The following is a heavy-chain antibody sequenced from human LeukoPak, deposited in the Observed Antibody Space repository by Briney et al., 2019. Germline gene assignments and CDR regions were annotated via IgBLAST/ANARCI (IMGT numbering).Heavy chain of an antibody. V-gene: IGHV1-8*01. CDR2: MNSNSGST. J-gene: IGHJ6*02. CDR1: GYTFTSYD. D-gene: IGHD2-2*03. Sequence: ASVKVSCKASGYTFTSYDINWVRQATGKGLEWMGWMNSNSGSTGYAQKFQGRVTMTRNTSISTAYMELSSLRSEDTAVYYCARAPGYCSSTSCYWLGYYYYYGMDVWGQGTTVTVSS. CDR3: ARAPGYCSSTSCYWLGYYYYYGMDV.